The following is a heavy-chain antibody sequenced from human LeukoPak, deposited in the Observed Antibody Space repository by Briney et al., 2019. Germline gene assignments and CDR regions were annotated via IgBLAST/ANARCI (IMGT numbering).Heavy chain of an antibody. Sequence: GGSLRLSCAASGFTFSSYAMHWDRQAPGKGLEWVAVISYDGSNKYYADSVKGRFTISRDNSKNTLYLQMNSLRAEDTAVYYCARGGALFGSSLDYWGQGALVTVSS. CDR2: ISYDGSNK. CDR3: ARGGALFGSSLDY. CDR1: GFTFSSYA. J-gene: IGHJ4*02. V-gene: IGHV3-30*04. D-gene: IGHD6-13*01.